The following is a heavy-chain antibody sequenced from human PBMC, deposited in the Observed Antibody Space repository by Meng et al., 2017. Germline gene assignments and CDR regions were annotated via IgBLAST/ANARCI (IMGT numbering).Heavy chain of an antibody. CDR3: AREFRGTSYFDY. J-gene: IGHJ4*02. CDR2: INPSGDST. CDR1: GYTFSSYY. D-gene: IGHD1-1*01. V-gene: IGHV1-46*01. Sequence: QVQLVQSGAEMKKPGASVKVSCRTSGYTFSSYYMHWVRQAPGQGLEWMGLINPSGDSTSYVQKFQGRVTMTRDTSTSTVYMELSSLRSEDTAVYYCAREFRGTSYFDYWGQGSLVTVSS.